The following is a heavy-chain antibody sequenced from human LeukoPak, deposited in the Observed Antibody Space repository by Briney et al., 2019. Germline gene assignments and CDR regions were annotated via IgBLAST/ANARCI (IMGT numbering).Heavy chain of an antibody. Sequence: GGSLRLSCAASGFTFSSYGMHWVRQAPGKGLEWVAVISYDGSNKYYADSVKGRFTISRDNSKNTLYLQVNSLRAEDTAVYYCAKEGLSSAPWGQGTMVTVSS. CDR3: AKEGLSSAP. D-gene: IGHD2-15*01. CDR1: GFTFSSYG. V-gene: IGHV3-30*18. CDR2: ISYDGSNK. J-gene: IGHJ3*01.